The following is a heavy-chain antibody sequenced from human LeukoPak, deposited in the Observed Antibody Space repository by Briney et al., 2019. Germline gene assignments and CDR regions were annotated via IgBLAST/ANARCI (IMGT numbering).Heavy chain of an antibody. CDR1: GYTFTSYY. J-gene: IGHJ4*02. Sequence: GASVKVSCKASGYTFTSYYMHWVRQAPGQGLEWMGIINPSGGSTSYAQKFQGRVTMTRDTSTSTVYMELSSLRSEDPAVYYCAREESPRYSSSXYNYWGQGTLVTVSS. V-gene: IGHV1-46*01. CDR2: INPSGGST. CDR3: AREESPRYSSSXYNY. D-gene: IGHD6-13*01.